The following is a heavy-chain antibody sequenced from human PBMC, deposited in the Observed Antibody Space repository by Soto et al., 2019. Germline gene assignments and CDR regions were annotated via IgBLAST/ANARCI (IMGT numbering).Heavy chain of an antibody. Sequence: GSLRLSCAASGFTFSSYAMSWVRQAPGKGLEWVSAISGSGGSTYYADSVKGRFTISRDNSKNTLYLQMNSLRAEDTAVYYCAKAGWNQGHYYYGMDVWGQGTTVTVSS. D-gene: IGHD1-1*01. CDR2: ISGSGGST. CDR3: AKAGWNQGHYYYGMDV. CDR1: GFTFSSYA. J-gene: IGHJ6*02. V-gene: IGHV3-23*01.